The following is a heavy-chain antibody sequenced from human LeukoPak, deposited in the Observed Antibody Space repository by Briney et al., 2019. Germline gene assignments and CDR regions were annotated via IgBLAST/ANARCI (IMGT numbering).Heavy chain of an antibody. V-gene: IGHV4-61*02. J-gene: IGHJ5*02. CDR3: AGVSEYSSSLFDP. CDR1: GGSISSGSYY. D-gene: IGHD6-13*01. Sequence: PSETLSLTCTVSGGSISSGSYYWSWIRQPAGKGLEWIGRIYISGSTNYNPSLKSRVTISVDTSKNQFSLKLSSVTAADTAVYYCAGVSEYSSSLFDPWGQGTLVTVSS. CDR2: IYISGST.